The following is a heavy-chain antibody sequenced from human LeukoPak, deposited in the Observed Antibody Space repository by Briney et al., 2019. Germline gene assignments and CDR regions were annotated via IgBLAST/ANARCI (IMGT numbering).Heavy chain of an antibody. Sequence: ASVKVSCKASGYTFTSYDINWVRQATGQGLEWMGWISAYNGNTNYAQKLQGRVTMTTDTSTSTAYMELSSLRSEDTAVYYCARGSYSSIRFSFWGQGTLVTVSS. J-gene: IGHJ4*02. CDR1: GYTFTSYD. CDR3: ARGSYSSIRFSF. D-gene: IGHD6-13*01. V-gene: IGHV1-18*01. CDR2: ISAYNGNT.